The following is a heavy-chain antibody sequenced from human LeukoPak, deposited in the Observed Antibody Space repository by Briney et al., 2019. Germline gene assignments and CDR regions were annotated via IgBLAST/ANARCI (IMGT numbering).Heavy chain of an antibody. J-gene: IGHJ4*02. CDR2: IYSGGST. D-gene: IGHD6-19*01. CDR1: GFTVSSNY. V-gene: IGHV3-53*01. Sequence: GGSLRLSCAASGFTVSSNYMSWVRQAPGKGLEWVSVIYSGGSTYYADSVKGRFTISRDNSKNTLYLQMNSLRAEDTAVYYCARGGSGWYGYFDYWGQGTLVTVSS. CDR3: ARGGSGWYGYFDY.